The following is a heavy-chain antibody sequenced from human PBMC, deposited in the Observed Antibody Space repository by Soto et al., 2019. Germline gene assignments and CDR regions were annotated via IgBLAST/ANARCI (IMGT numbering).Heavy chain of an antibody. Sequence: PSQTLSLTCAISGDSVSSNSAAWNWIRQSPSRGLEWLGRTYYRSQWYNDYAVTVKSRIAINPDTSKNQFSLQLLSVTPEDTAVYYCARDADEIVVADTGHAYDTWGQGTMV. CDR3: ARDADEIVVADTGHAYDT. CDR1: GDSVSSNSAA. J-gene: IGHJ3*02. CDR2: TYYRSQWYN. D-gene: IGHD6-19*01. V-gene: IGHV6-1*01.